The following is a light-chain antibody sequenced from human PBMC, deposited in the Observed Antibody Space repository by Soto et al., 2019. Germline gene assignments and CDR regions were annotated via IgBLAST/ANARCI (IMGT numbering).Light chain of an antibody. CDR1: QNVRTF. Sequence: EVVLTQSPATLSLSPGERATLSCRASQNVRTFLDWYQQKPGQAPRLLIYGASNRATGIPARFSGSGSGTDFTLTISGLEPEDFAVYYCQQHSHWPPWTFGQGTRVKIQ. CDR3: QQHSHWPPWT. J-gene: IGKJ1*01. CDR2: GAS. V-gene: IGKV3-11*01.